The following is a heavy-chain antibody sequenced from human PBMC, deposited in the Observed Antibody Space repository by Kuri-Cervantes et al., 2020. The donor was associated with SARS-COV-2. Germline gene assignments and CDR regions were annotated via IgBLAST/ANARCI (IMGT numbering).Heavy chain of an antibody. CDR3: VRDGDNWNFDY. J-gene: IGHJ4*02. CDR2: LSGSGIFT. V-gene: IGHV3-23*01. CDR1: GFTFSSYA. D-gene: IGHD1-20*01. Sequence: GGSLRLSCAASGFTFSSYAMAWVRQPPGKGLEWVSTLSGSGIFTYYADFVRGRFTISRDSSKNILYLQMSGLRAEDTAVYYCVRDGDNWNFDYWGQGTLVTVSS.